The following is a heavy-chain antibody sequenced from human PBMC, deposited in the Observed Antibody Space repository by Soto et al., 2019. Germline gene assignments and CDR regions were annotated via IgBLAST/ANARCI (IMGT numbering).Heavy chain of an antibody. CDR1: GYIFTSYW. J-gene: IGHJ6*02. D-gene: IGHD2-2*01. CDR3: ARQPKDIVVVPAAKDYYYYGMDV. Sequence: GESLSISFKCSGYIFTSYWIGWVRQMPGKGLEWMGIIYPGDSDTRYSPSFQGQVTISADKSISTAYLQWSSLKASDTAMYYCARQPKDIVVVPAAKDYYYYGMDVWGQGTTVTVSS. V-gene: IGHV5-51*01. CDR2: IYPGDSDT.